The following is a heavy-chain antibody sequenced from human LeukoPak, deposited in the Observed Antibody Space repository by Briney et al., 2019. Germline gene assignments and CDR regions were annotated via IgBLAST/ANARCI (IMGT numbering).Heavy chain of an antibody. Sequence: GGSLRPSCAASGFTFSSYAMSWVRQAPGKGLEWVSAISGSGGSTYYADSVKGRFTISRDNSKNTLYLQMNSLRAEDTAVYYCAKVSYGDYGGFDYWGQGTLVTVSS. V-gene: IGHV3-23*01. CDR3: AKVSYGDYGGFDY. CDR2: ISGSGGST. D-gene: IGHD4-17*01. J-gene: IGHJ4*02. CDR1: GFTFSSYA.